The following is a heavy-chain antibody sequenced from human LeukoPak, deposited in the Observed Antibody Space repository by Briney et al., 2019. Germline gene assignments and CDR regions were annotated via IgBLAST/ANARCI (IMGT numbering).Heavy chain of an antibody. V-gene: IGHV3-53*01. CDR1: AFSVSRNH. CDR2: IYTGSKT. J-gene: IGHJ6*03. Sequence: GGSLRLSCVASAFSVSRNHVTWVRQAPGKGLEGVSLIYTGSKTDYADSVKGRFTIYRDNSKNTVYLQMNSLRAEDTAVYYCARLETSNHDFWSGRPRGYMEVWGKGTTVTVSS. D-gene: IGHD3-3*01. CDR3: ARLETSNHDFWSGRPRGYMEV.